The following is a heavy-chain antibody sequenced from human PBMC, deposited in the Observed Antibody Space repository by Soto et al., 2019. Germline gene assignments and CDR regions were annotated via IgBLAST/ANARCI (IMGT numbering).Heavy chain of an antibody. CDR2: ISFDESHK. D-gene: IGHD3-3*01. V-gene: IGHV3-30*18. CDR3: AKDGNVLRFLEWLSHLDY. Sequence: GGSLRLSCAASGFSFKNYAMHWVRHSPGKGLEWVAVISFDESHKYYADSVKGRFTISRDNSKSMLSLEMNSLRPDDTAVYYCAKDGNVLRFLEWLSHLDYWGQGTLVTVSS. J-gene: IGHJ4*02. CDR1: GFSFKNYA.